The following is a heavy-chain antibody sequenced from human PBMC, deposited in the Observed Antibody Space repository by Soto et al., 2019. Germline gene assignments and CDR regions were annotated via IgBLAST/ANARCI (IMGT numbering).Heavy chain of an antibody. CDR1: GFTFSSYA. D-gene: IGHD5-12*01. CDR2: ISGSGGST. Sequence: EVQLLESGGGLVQPGGSLRLSCAASGFTFSSYAMSWVRQAPGKGLEWVSAISGSGGSTYYADSVKGRFTISRDNSKNTLYLQMISLRAEDTAVYYCAKNRRSGYDSDGDFDYWGQGTLVTVSS. V-gene: IGHV3-23*01. J-gene: IGHJ4*02. CDR3: AKNRRSGYDSDGDFDY.